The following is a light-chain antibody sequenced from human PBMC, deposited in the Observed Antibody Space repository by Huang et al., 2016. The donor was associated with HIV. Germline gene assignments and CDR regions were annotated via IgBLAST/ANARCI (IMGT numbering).Light chain of an antibody. CDR3: QKYNDVPRT. CDR2: AAS. CDR1: QDIDDY. Sequence: DIQMTQSPSSLSASIGDRITISCRASQDIDDYLAWYQHKPGKVPNLLIYAASPLQSGVPSRFSGSGSGTNFTLTIGSLQPEDVGSYYCQKYNDVPRTFGHGTKVEIK. J-gene: IGKJ1*01. V-gene: IGKV1-27*01.